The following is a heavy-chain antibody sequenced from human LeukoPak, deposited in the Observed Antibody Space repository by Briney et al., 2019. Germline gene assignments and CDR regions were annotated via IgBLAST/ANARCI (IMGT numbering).Heavy chain of an antibody. Sequence: GGSLRLSGAAPGFTFSDYNMSGIRQAPGKGREWVSYISSSSSYTNYADSVKGRFTISRDNAKNSLYLQMNSLRAEDTAVYYCARSYSDFCLDYWGQGTLVTVSS. D-gene: IGHD3-3*01. CDR1: GFTFSDYN. J-gene: IGHJ4*02. CDR3: ARSYSDFCLDY. V-gene: IGHV3-11*03. CDR2: ISSSSSYT.